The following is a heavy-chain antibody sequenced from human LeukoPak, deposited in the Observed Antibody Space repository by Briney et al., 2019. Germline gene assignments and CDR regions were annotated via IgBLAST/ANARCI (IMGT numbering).Heavy chain of an antibody. CDR2: IYYSGST. D-gene: IGHD5-18*01. CDR1: GSSISSGDYY. J-gene: IGHJ4*02. V-gene: IGHV4-30-4*01. CDR3: ARTAPDKSDYFDY. Sequence: MTSETLSLTCTVSGSSISSGDYYWSWIRQPPGKGLEWIGYIYYSGSTYYNPPLKSRVTISVDTSKNQFSLKLSSVTAADTAVYYCARTAPDKSDYFDYWGQGTLVTVSS.